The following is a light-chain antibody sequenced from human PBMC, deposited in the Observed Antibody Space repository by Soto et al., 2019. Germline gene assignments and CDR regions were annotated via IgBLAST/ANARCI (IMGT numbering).Light chain of an antibody. CDR2: DVS. V-gene: IGKV3-15*01. CDR3: QQYNGSPPWT. CDR1: QTGSTS. J-gene: IGKJ1*01. Sequence: IVLTQSPGTFSLSPGDTATLSCKASQTGSTSLSWYQQKPGQTPRLLIYDVSTRANGVPARFSGRGSGTEFTLTISSLQSEDFAHYYCQQYNGSPPWTFGQGTKVAIK.